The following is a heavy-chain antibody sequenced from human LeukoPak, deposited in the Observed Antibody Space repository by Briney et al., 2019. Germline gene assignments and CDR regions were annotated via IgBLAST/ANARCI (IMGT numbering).Heavy chain of an antibody. CDR2: ISSSSYI. V-gene: IGHV3-21*01. CDR3: ASPPSYDFWSSNYGMDV. Sequence: GGSLRLSCAASGFTFSSYSMNWVRQAPGKGVEWVSSISSSSYIYYADSVKGRFTISRDNAKNSLYLQMNSLRAEDTAVYYCASPPSYDFWSSNYGMDVWGQGTTVTVSS. D-gene: IGHD3-3*01. CDR1: GFTFSSYS. J-gene: IGHJ6*02.